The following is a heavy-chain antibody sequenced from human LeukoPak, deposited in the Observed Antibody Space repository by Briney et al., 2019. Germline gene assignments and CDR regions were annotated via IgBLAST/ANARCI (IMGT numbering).Heavy chain of an antibody. CDR2: ISGSGTGT. V-gene: IGHV3-23*01. Sequence: GGSLRLSCAASGCTFSSSAMSWVRQAPGKGLYWVSAISGSGTGTYYADSVKGRFTISRDNSKNTLYLQMNSLRAEDTAVYYCAKAFLVAYHWFDPWGQGTLVTVSS. CDR3: AKAFLVAYHWFDP. CDR1: GCTFSSSA. J-gene: IGHJ5*02. D-gene: IGHD3-3*01.